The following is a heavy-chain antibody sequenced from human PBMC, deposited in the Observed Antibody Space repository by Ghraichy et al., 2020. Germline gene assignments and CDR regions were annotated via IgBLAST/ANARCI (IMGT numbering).Heavy chain of an antibody. CDR2: IYPGDSDT. Sequence: GESLNISCKGSGYSFASYWIGWVRQMPGKGLEWMGIIYPGDSDTRYSPSFQGQVTISADKSISTAYLQWSSLKASDTAIYYCARHRGGAYDPLDYWGQGTLVTVSS. CDR3: ARHRGGAYDPLDY. CDR1: GYSFASYW. V-gene: IGHV5-51*01. J-gene: IGHJ4*02. D-gene: IGHD3-10*01.